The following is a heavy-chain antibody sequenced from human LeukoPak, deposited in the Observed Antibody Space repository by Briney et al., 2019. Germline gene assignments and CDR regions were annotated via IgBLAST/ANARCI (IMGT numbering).Heavy chain of an antibody. CDR1: GGSVSSSSYY. Sequence: KTSETLSLTCTVSGGSVSSSSYYWGWIRQPPGKGLEWIGSIYYSGSTYYNPSLKSRVTISVDTSKHQFSLKLSSVTAADTAVYYCAKLVRYRFGCWGQGTLVTVSS. CDR3: AKLVRYRFGC. CDR2: IYYSGST. D-gene: IGHD4/OR15-4a*01. J-gene: IGHJ4*02. V-gene: IGHV4-39*01.